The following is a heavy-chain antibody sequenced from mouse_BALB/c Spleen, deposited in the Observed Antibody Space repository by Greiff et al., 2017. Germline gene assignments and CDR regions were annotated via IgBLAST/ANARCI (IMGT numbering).Heavy chain of an antibody. J-gene: IGHJ4*01. CDR2: INPSNGGT. CDR3: TRRGLRRTGYYAMDY. D-gene: IGHD2-4*01. CDR1: VYAFTSYY. Sequence: VNLQVSGAELVKPGASVTLSCKASVYAFTSYYMYWVMQRPGQGLEWIGEINPSNGGTNFNEKFKSKATLTVDKSSSTAYMKLSSLTSEDSAVYYCTRRGLRRTGYYAMDYWGQGTSVTVSS. V-gene: IGHV1S81*02.